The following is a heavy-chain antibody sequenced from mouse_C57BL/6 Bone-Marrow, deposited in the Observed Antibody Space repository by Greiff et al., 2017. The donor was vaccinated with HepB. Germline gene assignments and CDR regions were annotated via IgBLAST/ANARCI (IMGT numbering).Heavy chain of an antibody. CDR2: IYPGDGDT. D-gene: IGHD1-1*01. CDR1: GYAFSSSW. J-gene: IGHJ4*01. CDR3: ANASNYAMDY. Sequence: VKLVESGPELVKPGASVKISCKASGYAFSSSWMNWVKQRPGKGLEWIGRIYPGDGDTNYNGKFKGKATLTADKSSSTAYMQLSSLTSEDSAVYFCANASNYAMDYWGQGTSVTVSS. V-gene: IGHV1-82*01.